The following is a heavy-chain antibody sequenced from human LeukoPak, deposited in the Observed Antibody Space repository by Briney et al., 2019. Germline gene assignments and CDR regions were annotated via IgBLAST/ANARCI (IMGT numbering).Heavy chain of an antibody. D-gene: IGHD1-26*01. CDR1: GRTFTGYH. V-gene: IGHV1-2*02. CDR3: ATIEDTGSYYHHS. J-gene: IGHJ4*02. CDR2: INPNSGGT. Sequence: ASVKVSCKVSGRTFTGYHMHWMRQAPGQGLEWMGWINPNSGGTNYAQKFQGRVTMTSDTSISTAYMELSSLRSDDTAVYFCATIEDTGSYYHHSWGQGTLVSVSS.